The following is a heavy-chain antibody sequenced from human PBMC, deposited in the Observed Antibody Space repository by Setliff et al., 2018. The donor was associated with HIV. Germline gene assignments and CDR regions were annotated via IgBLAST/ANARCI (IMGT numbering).Heavy chain of an antibody. D-gene: IGHD6-6*01. CDR2: MNPDSRNT. CDR3: ARRTAPPSGFYSHYYFDV. V-gene: IGHV1-8*03. CDR1: GYTFTNYD. Sequence: ASVKVSCKPSGYTFTNYDINWVRQAAGQGLEWMGWMNPDSRNTGYAQKFQGRVTITADESTSTAYMELSSLRSEDTAVYYCARRTAPPSGFYSHYYFDVWGKGPRSPSP. J-gene: IGHJ6*03.